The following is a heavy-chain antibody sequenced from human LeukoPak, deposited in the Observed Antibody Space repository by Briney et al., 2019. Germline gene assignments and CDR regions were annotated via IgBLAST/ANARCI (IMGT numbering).Heavy chain of an antibody. D-gene: IGHD6-19*01. CDR1: GGSISSSNW. CDR2: MYHSGST. Sequence: PSETLSLTCAVSGGSISSSNWWSWVRQPPEKGLEWIGEMYHSGSTNVNPSLKSRVTISVDKSKNQFSLQLSSVTAADTAVYYCASSSGYYRLDNWGQGTLVTVSS. CDR3: ASSSGYYRLDN. V-gene: IGHV4-4*02. J-gene: IGHJ4*02.